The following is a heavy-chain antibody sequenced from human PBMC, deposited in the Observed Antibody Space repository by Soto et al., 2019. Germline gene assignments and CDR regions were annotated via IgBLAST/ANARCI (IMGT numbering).Heavy chain of an antibody. CDR3: ARPDYDQAQVDY. CDR1: GYMFTKYW. V-gene: IGHV5-51*01. CDR2: IYPGDSDT. J-gene: IGHJ4*02. D-gene: IGHD3-3*01. Sequence: GESLKISFKGSGYMFTKYWIAWVRQMPGKGLEWVGIIYPGDSDTRYSPSFQGQVTISADKSISTAYLQWSSLEASDTAMYYCARPDYDQAQVDYWGQGTLVTVSS.